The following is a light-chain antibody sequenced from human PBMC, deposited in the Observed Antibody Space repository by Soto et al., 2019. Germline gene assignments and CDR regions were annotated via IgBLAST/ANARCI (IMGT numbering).Light chain of an antibody. CDR3: QQCYSTLFT. CDR1: RSVDNY. V-gene: IGKV1-39*01. J-gene: IGKJ3*01. CDR2: TAS. Sequence: IQMTQSPSSLSASVGDRVTITCRASRSVDNYLNWYQQIPGKAPKLLIHTASSLQSGVPSRFSGSGSGTDYTLTISSLQPEDVATYYCQQCYSTLFTFGPGTKVDIK.